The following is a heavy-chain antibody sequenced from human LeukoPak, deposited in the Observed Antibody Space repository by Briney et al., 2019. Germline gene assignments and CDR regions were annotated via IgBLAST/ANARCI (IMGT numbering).Heavy chain of an antibody. J-gene: IGHJ4*02. CDR3: ARYRGDYVSLPSPFDY. CDR1: GSMFADYW. CDR2: ISPEDSDT. V-gene: IGHV5-51*04. Sequence: GESLKISCKGSGSMFADYWIGWVRQLPGKGLEWLGIISPEDSDTRYSPSFQGQVTISADEPISTAYLQWSSLKASDTAMYYCARYRGDYVSLPSPFDYWGQGTLVTVSS. D-gene: IGHD4-17*01.